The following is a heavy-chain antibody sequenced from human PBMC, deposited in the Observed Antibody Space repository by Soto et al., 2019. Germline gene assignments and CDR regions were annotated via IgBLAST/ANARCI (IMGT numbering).Heavy chain of an antibody. V-gene: IGHV3-33*01. J-gene: IGHJ6*02. D-gene: IGHD5-12*01. CDR2: IWYDGSNK. Sequence: LRLSCAASGFTFSSYGMHWVRQAPGKGLEWVAVIWYDGSNKYYADSVKGRFTISRDNSKNTLYLQMNSLRAEDTAVYYCARRGYRGYGMDVWGQGTTVTVSS. CDR3: ARRGYRGYGMDV. CDR1: GFTFSSYG.